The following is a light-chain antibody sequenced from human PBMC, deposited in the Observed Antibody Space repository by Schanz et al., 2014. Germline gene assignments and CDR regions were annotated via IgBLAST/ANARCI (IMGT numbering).Light chain of an antibody. CDR3: CSYAGSTNLR. J-gene: IGLJ3*02. V-gene: IGLV2-14*01. CDR1: SSDVGGYDY. CDR2: DVS. Sequence: QSALTQPASVSGSPGQSITISCTGTSSDVGGYDYVSWYQQHPDKAPKLMIYDVSNRPSGVSNRFSGSKSGNTASLTISGLQAEDEADYYCCSYAGSTNLRFGGGTKLTVL.